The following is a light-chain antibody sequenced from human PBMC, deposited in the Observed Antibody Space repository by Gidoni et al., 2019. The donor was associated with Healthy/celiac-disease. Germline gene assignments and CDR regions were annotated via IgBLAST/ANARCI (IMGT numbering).Light chain of an antibody. J-gene: IGKJ4*01. CDR1: QSVSSN. Sequence: EIVMTQSPATLSVSPGERATLSCRASQSVSSNLAWYQQKPGQAPRLLSHGASTRATGIPARLGGSGSGTEFTLTISSLQSEDFAVYYCQQYNNWPPLTFGGGTKVEIK. CDR3: QQYNNWPPLT. CDR2: GAS. V-gene: IGKV3-15*01.